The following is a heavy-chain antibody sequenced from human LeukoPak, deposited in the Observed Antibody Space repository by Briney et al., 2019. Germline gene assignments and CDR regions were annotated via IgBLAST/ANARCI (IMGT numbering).Heavy chain of an antibody. CDR2: IKQDGSEK. Sequence: GGSLRLSCAASGFTFSSYWMSWVRQAPGKGLEWVANIKQDGSEKYYVDSVKGRFTISRDNAKNSLYLQMNSLRAEDTAVYYCARWNRSPEGYDSWSGYNYYYGMDVWGQGTTVTVSS. J-gene: IGHJ6*02. CDR3: ARWNRSPEGYDSWSGYNYYYGMDV. D-gene: IGHD3-3*01. V-gene: IGHV3-7*03. CDR1: GFTFSSYW.